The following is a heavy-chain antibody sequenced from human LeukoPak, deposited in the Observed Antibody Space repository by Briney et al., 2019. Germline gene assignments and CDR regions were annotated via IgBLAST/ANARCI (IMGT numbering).Heavy chain of an antibody. J-gene: IGHJ4*02. CDR3: ARGDGIAAAGVNFDY. CDR1: GGTFSSYA. Sequence: GASVKVSCKASGGTFSSYAISWVRQAPGQGLEWMGGIIPISGTANYAQKFQGRVTITADESTSTAYMELSSLRSEDTAVYYCARGDGIAAAGVNFDYWGQGTLVTVSS. CDR2: IIPISGTA. V-gene: IGHV1-69*01. D-gene: IGHD6-13*01.